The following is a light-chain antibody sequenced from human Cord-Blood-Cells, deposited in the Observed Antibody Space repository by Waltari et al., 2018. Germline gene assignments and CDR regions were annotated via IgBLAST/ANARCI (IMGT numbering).Light chain of an antibody. CDR2: EVS. V-gene: IGLV2-8*01. CDR1: SSDVGGYNY. CDR3: SSYAGSNNLV. J-gene: IGLJ3*02. Sequence: QSALTQPPSASGSPGQSVTISCPGTSSDVGGYNYVSWYQPHPGKAPKLMIYEVSTRPAGVPDRFSGSKSGNTASLTVSWLQAEDEADYYCSSYAGSNNLVFGGGTKLTVL.